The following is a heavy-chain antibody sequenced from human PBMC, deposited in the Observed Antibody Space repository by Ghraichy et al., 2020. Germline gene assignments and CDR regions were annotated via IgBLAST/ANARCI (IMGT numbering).Heavy chain of an antibody. D-gene: IGHD3-10*01. CDR2: IKSKTDGGTT. J-gene: IGHJ6*03. CDR1: GFTFSNAW. Sequence: GGSLRLSCAASGFTFSNAWMSWVRQAPGKGLEWVGRIKSKTDGGTTDYAAPVKGRFTISRDDSKNTLYLQMNSLKTEDTAVYYCTTPEGPYYYGSGSYWPIPYYYYYMDVWGKGTTVTVSS. V-gene: IGHV3-15*01. CDR3: TTPEGPYYYGSGSYWPIPYYYYYMDV.